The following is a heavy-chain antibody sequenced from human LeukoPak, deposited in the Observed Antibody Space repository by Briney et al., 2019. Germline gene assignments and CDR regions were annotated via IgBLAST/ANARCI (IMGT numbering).Heavy chain of an antibody. Sequence: TSETLSLTCTVSGGSISSGSYYWSWIRQPAGKGLEWIGRIYTSGSTNYNPSLKSRVTISVDTSKNQFSLKLSSVTAADTAIYYCARRITVAGNNNWFDPWGQGTLITVSS. CDR1: GGSISSGSYY. CDR2: IYTSGST. CDR3: ARRITVAGNNNWFDP. J-gene: IGHJ5*02. D-gene: IGHD6-19*01. V-gene: IGHV4-61*02.